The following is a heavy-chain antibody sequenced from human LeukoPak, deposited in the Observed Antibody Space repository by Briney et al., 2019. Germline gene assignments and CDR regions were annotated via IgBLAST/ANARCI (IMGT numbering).Heavy chain of an antibody. Sequence: SETLSLTCTVSGGSISSYYWSWIRQPPGKGLEWIGSIYYSGSTYYNPSLKSRVTISVDTSKNQFSLKLSSVTAADTAVYYCASYGPYYYDSSGYYYSYYFDYWGQGTLVTVSS. CDR2: IYYSGST. V-gene: IGHV4-39*01. J-gene: IGHJ4*02. D-gene: IGHD3-22*01. CDR3: ASYGPYYYDSSGYYYSYYFDY. CDR1: GGSISSYY.